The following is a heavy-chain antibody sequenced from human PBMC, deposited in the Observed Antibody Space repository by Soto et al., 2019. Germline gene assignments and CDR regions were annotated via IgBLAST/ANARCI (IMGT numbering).Heavy chain of an antibody. J-gene: IGHJ4*02. D-gene: IGHD2-15*01. CDR1: GGSISSGGYY. Sequence: SETLSLTCTVSGGSISSGGYYWSWIRQHPGKGLEWIGYIYYSGSTYYNPSLKSRLTISLDKSENHFSLKLSSVTAADTAVYYCARARMVGQDPWWIDYWGQGTQVTVSS. V-gene: IGHV4-31*03. CDR3: ARARMVGQDPWWIDY. CDR2: IYYSGST.